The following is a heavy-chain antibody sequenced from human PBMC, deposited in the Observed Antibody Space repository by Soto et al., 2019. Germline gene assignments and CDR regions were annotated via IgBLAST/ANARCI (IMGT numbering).Heavy chain of an antibody. D-gene: IGHD2-2*01. J-gene: IGHJ6*02. V-gene: IGHV4-61*01. Sequence: SETLFLTCTVSGGFVNSDTHSWSWIRQTPGKRLEWIGFIYSGGSTKNPSLRSRVTMSVDTSKNQFSLKLRSVIVADTAVYHCARFVRSCSATTCSTRADVWGQGITVTVSS. CDR3: ARFVRSCSATTCSTRADV. CDR2: IYSGGST. CDR1: GGFVNSDTHS.